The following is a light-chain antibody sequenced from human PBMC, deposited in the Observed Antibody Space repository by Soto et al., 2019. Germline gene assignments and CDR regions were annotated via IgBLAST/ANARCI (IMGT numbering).Light chain of an antibody. CDR1: QSVSNNY. CDR3: QQYGSSPRT. J-gene: IGKJ1*01. V-gene: IGKV3-20*01. Sequence: IFLTRSPGTVSLSPGERATLSCIASQSVSNNYLAWYQQKPGQAPRLLIYGASNRATGIPDRFSGSGSGTDFTLTISRLEPEDFAVYYCQQYGSSPRTFGQGTKVDIK. CDR2: GAS.